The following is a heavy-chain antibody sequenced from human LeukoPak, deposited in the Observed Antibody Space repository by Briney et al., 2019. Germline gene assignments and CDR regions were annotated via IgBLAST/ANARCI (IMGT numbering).Heavy chain of an antibody. Sequence: ASVKVSCKVSGYTLTELSMHWVRQAPGKGLEWMGGFDPEDGETIYAQKFQGRVTMTEDTSTDTAYMELSSLRSEDTAVYYCATDVNHSSSFDWRNYWGQGTLVTVSS. CDR3: ATDVNHSSSFDWRNY. V-gene: IGHV1-24*01. D-gene: IGHD6-6*01. CDR1: GYTLTELS. CDR2: FDPEDGET. J-gene: IGHJ4*02.